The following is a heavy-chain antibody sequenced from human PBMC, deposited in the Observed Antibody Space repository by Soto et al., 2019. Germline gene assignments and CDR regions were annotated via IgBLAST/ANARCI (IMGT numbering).Heavy chain of an antibody. CDR2: INAGNGNT. CDR3: ARGYSSSWGDLMHAFDI. V-gene: IGHV1-3*01. CDR1: GYTFTSYA. J-gene: IGHJ3*02. Sequence: ASVKVSCKASGYTFTSYAMHWVRQAPGQRLEWMGWINAGNGNTEYSQKFQGRVTITRDTSASTAYMELSSLRSEDTAVYYCARGYSSSWGDLMHAFDIWGQGTMVTVSS. D-gene: IGHD6-13*01.